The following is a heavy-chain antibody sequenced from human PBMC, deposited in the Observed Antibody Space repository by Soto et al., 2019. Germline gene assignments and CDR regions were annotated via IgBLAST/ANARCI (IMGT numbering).Heavy chain of an antibody. D-gene: IGHD3-3*01. V-gene: IGHV3-23*01. CDR1: GFNFGRYA. CDR2: IGGSGAVS. CDR3: SPYDFWGGNYYYYGMDV. Sequence: EVQLSESGGGLVQPGGSVRLSCAASGFNFGRYAMSWVRQAPGKGLEWVSAIGGSGAVSYYADFAKGRFTISRDNSKNTMYLQMSSLRVEDTAVYWCSPYDFWGGNYYYYGMDVWGQGTTVIVSS. J-gene: IGHJ6*02.